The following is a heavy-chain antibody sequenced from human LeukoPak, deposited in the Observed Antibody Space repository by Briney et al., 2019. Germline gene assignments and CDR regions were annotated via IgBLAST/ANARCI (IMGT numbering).Heavy chain of an antibody. CDR2: IRTTAEGANYA. CDR3: ATGIRYAFDY. CDR1: VFTFTDYP. V-gene: IGHV3-48*02. Sequence: PGGSLRLSCATSVFTFTDYPMNWVRHAPGKGLEWDSNIRTTAEGANYAYYADSVKGRVTISRDDAKNTLYLHMNSLRDDDTSVYYAATGIRYAFDYWGQGILVTVSS. D-gene: IGHD3-9*01. J-gene: IGHJ4*02.